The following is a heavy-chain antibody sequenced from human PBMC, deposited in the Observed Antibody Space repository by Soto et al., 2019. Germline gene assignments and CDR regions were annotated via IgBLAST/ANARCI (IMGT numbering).Heavy chain of an antibody. Sequence: SVKVSCKASGGTFSSYAISWVRQAPGQGLEWMGGIIPIFGTANYAQKFQGRVTITADESTSTAYMELSSLRSEDTAVYYCARGTPTIAVAGTYYYYGMDVWGQGTTVTVSS. CDR1: GGTFSSYA. V-gene: IGHV1-69*13. J-gene: IGHJ6*02. CDR2: IIPIFGTA. CDR3: ARGTPTIAVAGTYYYYGMDV. D-gene: IGHD6-19*01.